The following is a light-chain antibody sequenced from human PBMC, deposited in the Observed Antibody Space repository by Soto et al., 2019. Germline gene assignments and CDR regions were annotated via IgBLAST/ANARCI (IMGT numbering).Light chain of an antibody. CDR3: QQSYSTPIT. V-gene: IGKV1-39*01. Sequence: DMELTEAPACLSASVGDRVTITCRASQSISSYLNWYQQKPGKAPKLLIYAASSLQSGVPSRFSGSGSGTDCTLTISSLQPEDFATYYCQQSYSTPITFGQGTRLEIK. J-gene: IGKJ5*01. CDR1: QSISSY. CDR2: AAS.